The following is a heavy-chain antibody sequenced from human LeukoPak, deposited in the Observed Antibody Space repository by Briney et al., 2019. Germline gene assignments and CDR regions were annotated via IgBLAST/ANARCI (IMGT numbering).Heavy chain of an antibody. J-gene: IGHJ3*02. CDR1: GYTFTSYD. Sequence: ASVMVSCKASGYTFTSYDINWVRQATGQGLEWMGWMNPNSGNTGYAQKFQGRVTMTRNTSISTAYMELSSLRSDDTAVYYCARDTVTIFGVVILFDAFDIWGQGTMVTVSS. V-gene: IGHV1-8*01. D-gene: IGHD3-3*01. CDR2: MNPNSGNT. CDR3: ARDTVTIFGVVILFDAFDI.